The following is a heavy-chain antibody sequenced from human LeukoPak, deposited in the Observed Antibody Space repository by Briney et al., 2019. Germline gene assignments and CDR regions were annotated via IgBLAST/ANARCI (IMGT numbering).Heavy chain of an antibody. Sequence: PGGSLRLSCAASGFTFSSYAMSWVRQAAGKGLKGVSAISGSGGSTYYADSAKARFTISSDNSKPTLYLKMNSLRAEDTAVYYCAKEPSRYSSGWYVDYWGQGTLVTVSS. CDR3: AKEPSRYSSGWYVDY. J-gene: IGHJ4*02. V-gene: IGHV3-23*01. D-gene: IGHD6-19*01. CDR1: GFTFSSYA. CDR2: ISGSGGST.